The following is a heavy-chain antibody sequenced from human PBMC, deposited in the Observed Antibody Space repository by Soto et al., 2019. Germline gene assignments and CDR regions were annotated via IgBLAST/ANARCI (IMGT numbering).Heavy chain of an antibody. Sequence: EVQLVESGGGLIQPGGSLRLSCAASGFSVSVNFMTWVRQAPEKGLQWVSDINGAGNTNYADSVKGRFTISRDTSQNIIYLKMNSLRAEDTAMYYCARENYYSGLDVWGQGTTVTVSS. CDR3: ARENYYSGLDV. CDR2: INGAGNT. J-gene: IGHJ6*02. V-gene: IGHV3-53*01. CDR1: GFSVSVNF.